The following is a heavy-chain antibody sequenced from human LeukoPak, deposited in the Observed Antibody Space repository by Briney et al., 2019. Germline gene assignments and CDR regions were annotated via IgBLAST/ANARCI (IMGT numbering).Heavy chain of an antibody. J-gene: IGHJ4*02. Sequence: PSETLSLTCTVSGGSISSSSYYWSWIRQPPGKGLEWIGYIYYSGSTNYNPSLKSRVTISVDTSKNQFSLKLSSVTAADTAVYYCARGAEYQPLLYNWGQGTLVTVSS. V-gene: IGHV4-61*05. D-gene: IGHD2-2*01. CDR1: GGSISSSSYY. CDR2: IYYSGST. CDR3: ARGAEYQPLLYN.